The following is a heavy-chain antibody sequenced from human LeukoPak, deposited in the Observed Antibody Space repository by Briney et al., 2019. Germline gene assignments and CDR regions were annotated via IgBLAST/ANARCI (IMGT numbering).Heavy chain of an antibody. V-gene: IGHV3-7*01. Sequence: GGSLRLSCAASGFTFSSYWMSWVRQAPGKGLEWVANIKQDGSEKYYVDSVKGRFTISRDNAKSTLYLQMNSLRGEDTALYYCTRELWPGDYWGQGTLVTVSS. CDR2: IKQDGSEK. D-gene: IGHD3-16*01. J-gene: IGHJ4*02. CDR1: GFTFSSYW. CDR3: TRELWPGDY.